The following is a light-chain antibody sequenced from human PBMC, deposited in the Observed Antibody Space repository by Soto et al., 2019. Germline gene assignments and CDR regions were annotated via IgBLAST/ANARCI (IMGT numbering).Light chain of an antibody. V-gene: IGLV1-47*02. J-gene: IGLJ1*01. CDR1: SSSIGSNY. CDR2: TND. Sequence: QSVLTQPPSASGTPGQRVSISCSGSSSSIGSNYVYWYQHLPGTAPKLLIHTNDQRPSGVPDRFSGSKSGTSASLAISGLRSEDEADYYCASWDDRLSGYVFGTGTKVTVL. CDR3: ASWDDRLSGYV.